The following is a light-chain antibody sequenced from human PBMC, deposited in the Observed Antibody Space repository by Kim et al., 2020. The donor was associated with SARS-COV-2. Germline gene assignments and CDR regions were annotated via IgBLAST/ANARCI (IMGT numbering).Light chain of an antibody. CDR3: KQYGTSPLT. Sequence: EIVLTQSPATLSLSPGERAALSCRASQSVSSSYLALYQQKPGQAPRLLIYGASSRATGIPDRFSGSGSGTDFTLTITRLEPDDFAVYYCKQYGTSPLTFGGGTNLEI. V-gene: IGKV3-20*01. CDR1: QSVSSSY. J-gene: IGKJ4*01. CDR2: GAS.